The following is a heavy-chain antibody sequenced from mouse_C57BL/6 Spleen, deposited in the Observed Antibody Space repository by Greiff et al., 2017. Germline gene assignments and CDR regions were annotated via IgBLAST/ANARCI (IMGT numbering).Heavy chain of an antibody. D-gene: IGHD2-4*01. Sequence: EVKVVESGGGLVKPGGSLKLSCAASGFTFSSYAMSWVRQTPEKRLEWVATISDGGSYTYYPDNVKGRFTISRDNAKNNLYLQMSHLKSEDTAMYYCARNDYDYFDYWGQGTTLPVSS. CDR1: GFTFSSYA. J-gene: IGHJ2*01. CDR3: ARNDYDYFDY. V-gene: IGHV5-4*03. CDR2: ISDGGSYT.